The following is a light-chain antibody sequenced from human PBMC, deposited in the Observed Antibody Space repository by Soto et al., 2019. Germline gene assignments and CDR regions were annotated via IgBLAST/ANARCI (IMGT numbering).Light chain of an antibody. CDR1: QSVSLS. V-gene: IGKV3-20*01. J-gene: IGKJ3*01. CDR2: AAS. Sequence: EIVLTQSPATLSLSPGGRATLSCRASQSVSLSLAWYQQKPGQTPRLLIYAASTRDTDIPDRFNGSGSGTDFALTISRLEPEDFALYYCQQYDASPLTFGPGTKVDIK. CDR3: QQYDASPLT.